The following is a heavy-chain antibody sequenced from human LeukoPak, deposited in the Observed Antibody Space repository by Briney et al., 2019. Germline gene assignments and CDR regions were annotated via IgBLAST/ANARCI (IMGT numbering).Heavy chain of an antibody. J-gene: IGHJ3*02. Sequence: PSETLSLTCTVSGGPISNYYWSWIRQPPGKGLEWIGYIFYSGSTNYNPSLKSRVTISVDTSKNQFSLRLSSVTAADTAVYYCARHLPRTDIGYAFDIWGQGTVVTVSS. CDR1: GGPISNYY. V-gene: IGHV4-59*08. CDR3: ARHLPRTDIGYAFDI. D-gene: IGHD2-15*01. CDR2: IFYSGST.